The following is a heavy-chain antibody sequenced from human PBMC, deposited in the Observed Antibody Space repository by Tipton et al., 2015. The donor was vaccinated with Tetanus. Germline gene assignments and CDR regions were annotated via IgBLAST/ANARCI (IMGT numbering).Heavy chain of an antibody. CDR2: TYYRSRRYN. V-gene: IGHV6-1*01. D-gene: IGHD3-10*01. CDR3: ARDLGY. J-gene: IGHJ4*02. CDR1: GDSVCSNSAA. Sequence: GLVKPSQTLSLTCAISGDSVCSNSAAWNWIRQSPSRGLEWLGRTYYRSRRYNDYAVSVKSRITINPDTSKNQFSLQLISVTAAAAAVYCCARDLGYWAQGALVAVSS.